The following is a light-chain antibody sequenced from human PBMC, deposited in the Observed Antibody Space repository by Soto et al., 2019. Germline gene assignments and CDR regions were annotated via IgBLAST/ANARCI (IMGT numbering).Light chain of an antibody. Sequence: PGARASLSCWASQSITSSFLAWYQQKPGQAPRLLIYGASSRATGIPVRFSGSGSGTEFTLTISSLQSEDFAVYYCQQYNNWPLTFGQGTRLEIK. CDR3: QQYNNWPLT. J-gene: IGKJ5*01. V-gene: IGKV3D-15*01. CDR2: GAS. CDR1: QSITSS.